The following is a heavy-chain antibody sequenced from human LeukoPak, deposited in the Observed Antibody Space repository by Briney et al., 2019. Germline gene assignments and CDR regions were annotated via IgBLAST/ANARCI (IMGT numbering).Heavy chain of an antibody. CDR3: ASGSGSPQHYYYYGMDV. J-gene: IGHJ6*02. Sequence: SSETLSLTCAVYGGSFSGYYWSWIRQPPGKGLEWIGEINHSGSTNYNPSLKSRVTISVDTSKNQFSLKLSSVTAADTAVYYCASGSGSPQHYYYYGMDVWGQGTTVTVSS. CDR2: INHSGST. CDR1: GGSFSGYY. D-gene: IGHD3-10*01. V-gene: IGHV4-34*01.